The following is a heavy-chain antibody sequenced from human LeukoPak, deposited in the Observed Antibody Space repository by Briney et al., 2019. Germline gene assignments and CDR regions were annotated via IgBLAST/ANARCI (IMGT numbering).Heavy chain of an antibody. CDR2: IYYSGST. CDR1: GGSISSYY. J-gene: IGHJ5*02. V-gene: IGHV4-59*01. Sequence: SETLSLTCTVSGGSISSYYWSWIRQPPGKGLEWIGYIYYSGSTNYNPSLKSRVTISVDTSKNQFSLKLSSVTAADTAVYYCARAIAVAGLAWFDPWGQGALVTVSS. CDR3: ARAIAVAGLAWFDP. D-gene: IGHD6-19*01.